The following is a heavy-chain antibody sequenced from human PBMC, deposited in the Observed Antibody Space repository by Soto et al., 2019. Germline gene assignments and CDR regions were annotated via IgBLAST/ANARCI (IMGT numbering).Heavy chain of an antibody. J-gene: IGHJ6*02. D-gene: IGHD1-26*01. V-gene: IGHV4-59*01. CDR2: IYYSGST. Sequence: SETLSLTCSVSGGSISRYYWSWIRQPPGKGLEWIGYIYYSGSTNYNPSLRGRVTISLDTSRNQFSLNLSSVSAADTAVYYCARQVGTTGYYYYGIDVWGQGTTVTVS. CDR1: GGSISRYY. CDR3: ARQVGTTGYYYYGIDV.